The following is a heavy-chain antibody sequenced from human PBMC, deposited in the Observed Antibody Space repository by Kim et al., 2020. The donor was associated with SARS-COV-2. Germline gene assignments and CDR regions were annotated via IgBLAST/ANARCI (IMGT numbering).Heavy chain of an antibody. CDR2: ISGSSAKS. CDR1: GFTFGSYT. Sequence: GGSLRLSCSASGFTFGSYTMSWVRQAPGKGLEWVSVISGSSAKSYMADSVKGRFTMTRDNAKNTLYLEIKGLRVEDTAVYYCAKCLGYGDYCFYGLDVWG. V-gene: IGHV3-23*01. CDR3: AKCLGYGDYCFYGLDV. D-gene: IGHD4-17*01. J-gene: IGHJ6*01.